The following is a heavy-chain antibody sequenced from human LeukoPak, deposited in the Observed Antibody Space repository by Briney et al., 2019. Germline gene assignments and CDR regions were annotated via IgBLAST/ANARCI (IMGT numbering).Heavy chain of an antibody. D-gene: IGHD3-10*01. J-gene: IGHJ4*02. Sequence: SETLSLTCAVYGGSFSRYSWSWIRQPPGKGLEWIGYIYYSGSTNYNPSLKSRVTISVDTSKNQFSLKLSSVTAADTAVYYCARVGTYGSGSYLSWLDYWGQGTLVTVSS. CDR3: ARVGTYGSGSYLSWLDY. CDR1: GGSFSRYS. V-gene: IGHV4-59*01. CDR2: IYYSGST.